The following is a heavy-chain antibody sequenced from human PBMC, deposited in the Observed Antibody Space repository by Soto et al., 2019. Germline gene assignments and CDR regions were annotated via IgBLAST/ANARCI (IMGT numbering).Heavy chain of an antibody. CDR2: VSHDGRNT. V-gene: IGHV3-30*18. Sequence: VQLVESGGGVVQPGRCLRVSCAASGVTFIDYAMHWVRQAPGKGLEWVAVVSHDGRNTHYADSVKGRFTISRDSSKNTVSLEMTSLRAEDTAVYYCAKGGRQWLVTSDFNYWGQVALVTVSS. CDR3: AKGGRQWLVTSDFNY. J-gene: IGHJ4*02. CDR1: GVTFIDYA. D-gene: IGHD6-19*01.